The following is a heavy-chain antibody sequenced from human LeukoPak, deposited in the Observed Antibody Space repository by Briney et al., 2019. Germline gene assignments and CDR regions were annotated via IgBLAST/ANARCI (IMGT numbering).Heavy chain of an antibody. CDR2: IYYSGST. CDR3: ARGGVIVGATPFDY. CDR1: GGSISSSSYY. Sequence: SETLSLTCTVSGGSISSSSYYWVWIRQPPGKGLEWIGSIYYSGSTYYNPSLKSRVTISVDTSKNQFSLKLSSVTAADTAVYYCARGGVIVGATPFDYWGQGTLVTVSS. J-gene: IGHJ4*02. V-gene: IGHV4-39*07. D-gene: IGHD1-26*01.